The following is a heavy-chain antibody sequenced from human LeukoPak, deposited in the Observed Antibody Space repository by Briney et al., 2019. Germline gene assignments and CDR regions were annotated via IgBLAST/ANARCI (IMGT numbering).Heavy chain of an antibody. J-gene: IGHJ4*02. CDR1: GYTFTGYY. V-gene: IGHV1-2*02. CDR3: ARDSRVTNGDY. CDR2: VSPNNGDT. Sequence: ASVKVSCKASGYTFTGYYMHWVRQAPGQGLEWVGLVSPNNGDTKYAQKFQGRVTMTRDTSVSTAYMELSRLRSDDTAVYYCARDSRVTNGDYWGQGTLVTVSS. D-gene: IGHD3-10*01.